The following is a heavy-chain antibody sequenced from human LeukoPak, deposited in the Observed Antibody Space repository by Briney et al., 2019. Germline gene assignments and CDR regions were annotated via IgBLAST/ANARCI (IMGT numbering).Heavy chain of an antibody. CDR1: GFTFSSYA. CDR3: AKDRSLDYYDSSGYYGLLDY. D-gene: IGHD3-22*01. J-gene: IGHJ4*02. CDR2: ISGSGGST. V-gene: IGHV3-23*01. Sequence: GGSLRLSCAASGFTFSSYAMSWVRQAPGKGLEWVTAISGSGGSTYYADSVKGRFTISRDNSKNTQYLQMNSLRAEDTAVYYCAKDRSLDYYDSSGYYGLLDYWGQGTLVTVSS.